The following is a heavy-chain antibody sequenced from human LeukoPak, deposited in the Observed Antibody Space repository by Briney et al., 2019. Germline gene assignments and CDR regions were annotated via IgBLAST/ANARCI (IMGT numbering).Heavy chain of an antibody. CDR1: GYSFVANY. CDR3: ARGRNHNDNSGVDS. J-gene: IGHJ4*02. CDR2: INPNSGAT. Sequence: VASVKVSCKASGYSFVANYIHWVRQAPGQGLEWMGWINPNSGATNYAQKFQGRVTMTRDTSITTAYMDLSGLTSDDTAVYYCARGRNHNDNSGVDSWGQGTLITVSS. D-gene: IGHD3-22*01. V-gene: IGHV1-2*02.